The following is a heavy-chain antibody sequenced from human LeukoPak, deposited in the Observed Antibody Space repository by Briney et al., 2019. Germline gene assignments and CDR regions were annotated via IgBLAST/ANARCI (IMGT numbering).Heavy chain of an antibody. CDR3: GKDPNGDYVGAFDF. Sequence: GGSLRLSCAASGFTFSDYALIWVRQAPGKGLEWISAIRGTGGTTYYADSAKGRCTISRDNSRNTVYLQMNGLRAEDTALYFCGKDPNGDYVGAFDFWGPGTMVTVSS. D-gene: IGHD4-17*01. V-gene: IGHV3-23*01. CDR2: IRGTGGTT. CDR1: GFTFSDYA. J-gene: IGHJ3*01.